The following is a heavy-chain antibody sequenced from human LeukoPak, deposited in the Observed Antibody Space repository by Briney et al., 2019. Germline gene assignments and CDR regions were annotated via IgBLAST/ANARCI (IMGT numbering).Heavy chain of an antibody. Sequence: SETLSLTCAVYGGSFSAYHWSWIRLPPGKGLEWIGEINHSGSTNYNPSLKSRVTLSVDTSRNQFSLKLNSVTAADAAVYYCVRADGRDGYKGLVDYWGQGTLVTVSS. V-gene: IGHV4-34*01. CDR3: VRADGRDGYKGLVDY. D-gene: IGHD5-24*01. CDR1: GGSFSAYH. J-gene: IGHJ4*02. CDR2: INHSGST.